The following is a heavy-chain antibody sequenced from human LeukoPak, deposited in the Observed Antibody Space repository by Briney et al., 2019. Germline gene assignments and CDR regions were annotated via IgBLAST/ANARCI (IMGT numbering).Heavy chain of an antibody. CDR2: ISSSGGST. J-gene: IGHJ3*02. V-gene: IGHV3-23*01. Sequence: PGGSLRLSCAASGFTFISYAMSWVRQAPGKGLEWVSAISSSGGSTYYADSVKGRFTISRDNSKNTLYLQMNSLTAEDTAVYYCAKDSIYSRGSGWYRDAFDIWGQGTMVTVSS. D-gene: IGHD6-19*01. CDR1: GFTFISYA. CDR3: AKDSIYSRGSGWYRDAFDI.